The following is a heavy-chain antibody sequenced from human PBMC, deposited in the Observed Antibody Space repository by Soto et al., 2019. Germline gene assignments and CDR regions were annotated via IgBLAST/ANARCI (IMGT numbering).Heavy chain of an antibody. CDR3: ASPAVPDKHEFDY. D-gene: IGHD6-19*01. V-gene: IGHV3-48*02. Sequence: EVQLVESGGGLVQPGGSLRLSCVASGFTLSSHGLNWMRQSPGKGLEWLSYISGSGTSKYYADSVKGRFTISRDNAKNSLYLQMDSLRDEDTAVYYCASPAVPDKHEFDYWGQGTLVTVSS. J-gene: IGHJ4*02. CDR2: ISGSGTSK. CDR1: GFTLSSHG.